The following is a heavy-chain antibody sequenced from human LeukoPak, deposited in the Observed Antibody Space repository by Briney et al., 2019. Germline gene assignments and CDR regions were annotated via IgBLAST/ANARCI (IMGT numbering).Heavy chain of an antibody. CDR3: ARRLTTVTLNWFDP. CDR2: INHSGST. Sequence: PSETLSLTCAVSGGSVSSNSYYWGWIRQPPGKGLEWIGEINHSGSTNYNPSLKSRVTISVDTSKNQFSLKLSSVTAADTAVYYCARRLTTVTLNWFDPWGQGTLVTVSS. CDR1: GGSVSSNSYY. D-gene: IGHD4-17*01. V-gene: IGHV4-39*07. J-gene: IGHJ5*02.